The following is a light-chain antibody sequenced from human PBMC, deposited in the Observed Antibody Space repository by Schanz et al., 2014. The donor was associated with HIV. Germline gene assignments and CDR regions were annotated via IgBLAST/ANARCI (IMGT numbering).Light chain of an antibody. Sequence: EIVMTQSPGTLSVSPGERATLSCRASQTVSNNLAWYQQKPGQAPRLLIYGASTRVTGIPARFSGSGSGTEFTLTISRLEPEDFAVYYCQQYGSSPLTFGGGTKVEIK. CDR1: QTVSNN. J-gene: IGKJ4*01. V-gene: IGKV3-15*01. CDR2: GAS. CDR3: QQYGSSPLT.